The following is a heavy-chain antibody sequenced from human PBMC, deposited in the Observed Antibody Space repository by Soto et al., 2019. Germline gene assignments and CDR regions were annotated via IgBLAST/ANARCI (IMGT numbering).Heavy chain of an antibody. D-gene: IGHD2-2*01. J-gene: IGHJ6*02. CDR2: IYHPGSI. CDR1: GPPISIHY. Sequence: SETLPRTSTLSGPPISIHYWSWIRQPPGGGLEFIGYIYHPGSIFYNPSLKSRVTILIDTSQNQFSLKINSVTAADTAVYYCASVNLGDCGSNTCNGVWGQGTTVT. V-gene: IGHV4-59*11. CDR3: ASVNLGDCGSNTCNGV.